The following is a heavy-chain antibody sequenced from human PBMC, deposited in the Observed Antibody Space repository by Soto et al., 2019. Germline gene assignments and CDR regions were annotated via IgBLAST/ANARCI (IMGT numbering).Heavy chain of an antibody. V-gene: IGHV5-51*01. D-gene: IGHD6-13*01. CDR2: IYPGDSDT. CDR3: ARIAAAGTGDYYYGMDV. CDR1: GYSFTSYW. Sequence: GESLKISCKGSGYSFTSYWIGWVRQMPGKGLEWMGIIYPGDSDTRYSPSFQGQVTISADKSISTAYLQWSSLKASDTAMYYCARIAAAGTGDYYYGMDVWGQGTTVTVSS. J-gene: IGHJ6*02.